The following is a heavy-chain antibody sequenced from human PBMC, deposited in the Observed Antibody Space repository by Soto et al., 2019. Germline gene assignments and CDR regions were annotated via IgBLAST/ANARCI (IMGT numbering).Heavy chain of an antibody. CDR2: IYYSGST. J-gene: IGHJ6*02. V-gene: IGHV4-39*01. CDR3: ARLLVVVPAARVAWYYGMDV. Sequence: ASETLSLTCTVSGGSISSSSYYWGWIRQPPGKGLEWIGSIYYSGSTYYNPSLKSRVTISVDTSKNQFSLKLSSVTAADAAVYYCARLLVVVPAARVAWYYGMDVWGQGTMVTVSS. D-gene: IGHD2-2*01. CDR1: GGSISSSSYY.